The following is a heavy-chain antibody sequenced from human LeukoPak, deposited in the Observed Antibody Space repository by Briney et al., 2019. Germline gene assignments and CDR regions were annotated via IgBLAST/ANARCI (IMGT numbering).Heavy chain of an antibody. D-gene: IGHD2-2*02. J-gene: IGHJ4*02. Sequence: PSETLSLTCTVSGGSISSYYWSWIRQPLGKGLEWIGYIYYSGSTNYNPSLKSRVTISVDTSKNQFSLKLSSVTAADTAVYYCARETTATAIQGFDYWGQGTLVTVSS. CDR3: ARETTATAIQGFDY. CDR1: GGSISSYY. CDR2: IYYSGST. V-gene: IGHV4-59*01.